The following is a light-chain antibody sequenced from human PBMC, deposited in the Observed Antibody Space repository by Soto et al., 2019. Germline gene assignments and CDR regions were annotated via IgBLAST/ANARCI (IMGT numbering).Light chain of an antibody. CDR2: DAS. V-gene: IGKV1-27*01. CDR3: QKYNSASWT. Sequence: DIQMTQSPSSLSASVGDRVTSTCRASQGISNYLAWYKQKPGKVPKLLIYDASTLQSGVPSRFSGSGSGTDFTLTISSLQPEDVATYYCQKYNSASWTFGQGTKVEIK. CDR1: QGISNY. J-gene: IGKJ1*01.